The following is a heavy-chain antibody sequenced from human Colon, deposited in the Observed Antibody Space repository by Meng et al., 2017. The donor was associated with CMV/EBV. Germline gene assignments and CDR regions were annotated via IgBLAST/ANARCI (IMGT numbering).Heavy chain of an antibody. CDR1: GYTFTGYF. V-gene: IGHV1-2*02. Sequence: QVQLVQSGAEVKKPGASVKVPCKTSGYTFTGYFMFWVRQAPGQGLEWMGSLNPNSGDTNSAQKFHGRLTMTRDTSIHTAYMELGSLRSDDTAVYYCATISGGDFDFWGQGTLVTVSS. J-gene: IGHJ4*02. CDR2: LNPNSGDT. D-gene: IGHD3-10*01. CDR3: ATISGGDFDF.